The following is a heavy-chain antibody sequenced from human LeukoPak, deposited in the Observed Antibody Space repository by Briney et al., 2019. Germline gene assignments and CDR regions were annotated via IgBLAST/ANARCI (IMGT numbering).Heavy chain of an antibody. CDR2: IYCSGST. Sequence: SETLSLTCTVSGGSISSYYWSWIRQPPGKGLEWIGYIYCSGSTNYNPSLKSRVTISVDTSKNQFSLKLSSVTAADTAVYYCARGSGSYRAYYYYGMDVWGQGTTVTVSS. J-gene: IGHJ6*02. CDR1: GGSISSYY. CDR3: ARGSGSYRAYYYYGMDV. D-gene: IGHD1-26*01. V-gene: IGHV4-59*08.